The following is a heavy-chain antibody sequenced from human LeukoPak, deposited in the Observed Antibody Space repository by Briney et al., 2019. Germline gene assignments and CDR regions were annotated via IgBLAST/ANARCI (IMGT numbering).Heavy chain of an antibody. CDR1: GYNFSTYG. V-gene: IGHV1-18*01. D-gene: IGHD2-21*02. J-gene: IGHJ4*02. CDR3: ARRDTADFDY. Sequence: ASVKVSCKASGYNFSTYGISWVRQAPGQGLEWMGWISTYSGDTNYVQELQGRVTMTTDTSTSTAYMELRSLRSDDTAVYYCARRDTADFDYWGQGTLVIVSS. CDR2: ISTYSGDT.